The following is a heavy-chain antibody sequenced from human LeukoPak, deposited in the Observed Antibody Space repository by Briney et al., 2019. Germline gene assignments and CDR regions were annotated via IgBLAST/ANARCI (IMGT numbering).Heavy chain of an antibody. Sequence: PGRSLRLSCAASGFTFSNYGMHWVRQAPGKGLEWVAVISGSGGSTDYADSVKGRFTISRDNSKNTLYLQMNSLRAEDTAVYYCAIDPGYSSGWWGQGTLVTVSS. CDR2: ISGSGGST. J-gene: IGHJ4*02. CDR3: AIDPGYSSGW. V-gene: IGHV3-23*01. D-gene: IGHD6-19*01. CDR1: GFTFSNYG.